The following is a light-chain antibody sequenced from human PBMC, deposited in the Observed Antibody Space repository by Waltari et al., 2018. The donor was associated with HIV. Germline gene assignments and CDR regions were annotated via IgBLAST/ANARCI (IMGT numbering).Light chain of an antibody. V-gene: IGKV1-12*01. CDR2: AAS. Sequence: EIQMTQSQSSVSASVEDRVTITCRASQGISIWLAWYQQKPGKAPKLLMYAASTLLRGVPSRFSGSGSVTEFTLTITGLQPDDFATYYCQYSGTLPPPFGPGTKVDV. CDR3: QYSGTLPPP. CDR1: QGISIW. J-gene: IGKJ3*01.